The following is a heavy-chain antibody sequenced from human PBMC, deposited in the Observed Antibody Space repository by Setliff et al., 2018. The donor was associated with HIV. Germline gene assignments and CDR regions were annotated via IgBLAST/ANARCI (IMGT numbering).Heavy chain of an antibody. Sequence: SETLSLTCTVSGASISSGYYWSWVRQPPGKGLEWIATIHHSGTTYYNPSLKSLVTISVDTSKNHFSLNVNPVAAADTAVYSCARYVSSGFYFDFWGQGTLVTVSS. CDR3: ARYVSSGFYFDF. CDR1: GASISSGYY. CDR2: IHHSGTT. D-gene: IGHD3-22*01. J-gene: IGHJ4*02. V-gene: IGHV4-38-2*02.